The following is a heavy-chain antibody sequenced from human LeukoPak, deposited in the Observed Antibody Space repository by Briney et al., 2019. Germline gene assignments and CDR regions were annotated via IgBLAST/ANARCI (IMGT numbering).Heavy chain of an antibody. CDR3: ARVGIAARRGYYYMDV. CDR2: INHSGST. D-gene: IGHD6-6*01. CDR1: GGSLSGYY. Sequence: SETLSLTCTVYGGSLSGYYWSWIRQPPGKGLEWIGEINHSGSTNYNPSLKSRVTISVDTSKNQFSLKLSSVTAADTAVYYCARVGIAARRGYYYMDVWGKGTTVTVSS. V-gene: IGHV4-34*01. J-gene: IGHJ6*03.